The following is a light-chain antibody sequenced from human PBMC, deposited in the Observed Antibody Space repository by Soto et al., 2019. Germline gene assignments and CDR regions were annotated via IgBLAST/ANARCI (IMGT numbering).Light chain of an antibody. CDR1: SSNIGNNY. Sequence: QSVLTQPPSVSAAPGQKVTISCSGSSSNIGNNYVSWYQQLPGTAPKLLIYDNNKRPSGIPDRFSGSKSGTSATLGITGLQTGDEADYYCGTWDSSLSVSVFGGGTKLTVL. J-gene: IGLJ2*01. CDR2: DNN. V-gene: IGLV1-51*01. CDR3: GTWDSSLSVSV.